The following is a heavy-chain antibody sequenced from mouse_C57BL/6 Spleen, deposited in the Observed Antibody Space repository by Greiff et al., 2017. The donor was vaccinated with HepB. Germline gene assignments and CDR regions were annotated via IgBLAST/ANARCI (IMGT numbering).Heavy chain of an antibody. CDR2: IDPNSGGT. D-gene: IGHD2-4*01. V-gene: IGHV1-72*01. J-gene: IGHJ4*01. CDR1: GYTFTSYW. CDR3: ARWYDYDGYYYAMDY. Sequence: QVQLKQPGAELVKPGASVKLSCKASGYTFTSYWMHWVKLRPGRGLEWIGRIDPNSGGTKYNEKFKSKATLTVDKPSSTAYMQLSSLTSEDSAVYYCARWYDYDGYYYAMDYWGQGTSVTVSS.